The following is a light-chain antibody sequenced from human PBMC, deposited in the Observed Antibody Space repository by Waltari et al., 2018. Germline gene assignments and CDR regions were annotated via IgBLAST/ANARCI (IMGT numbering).Light chain of an antibody. J-gene: IGLJ2*01. CDR3: CSYAGNYKVV. Sequence: QSVLTQPRSVSGSPGQSVTIPCTGTNRDDGSDDSVSWYQQNAGKAPKLVIYDAVRRPPGVPYRFSGSKYGATASLTISGLQAEDEADYYCCSYAGNYKVVFGGGTKVTVL. CDR2: DAV. CDR1: NRDDGSDDS. V-gene: IGLV2-11*01.